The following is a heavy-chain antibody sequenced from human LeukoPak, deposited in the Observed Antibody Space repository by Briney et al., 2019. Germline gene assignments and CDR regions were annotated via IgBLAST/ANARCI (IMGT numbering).Heavy chain of an antibody. D-gene: IGHD3-22*01. Sequence: GGSLRHSCAASGFTFSSYRMSWVRQAPGKGLEWVANIKQDGSEKYYVDSVKGRFTISRDNAKNSLYLQMNSLRAEDTAVYYCARESSWDSSGYSNQLDYWGQGTLVTVSS. CDR3: ARESSWDSSGYSNQLDY. V-gene: IGHV3-7*01. CDR1: GFTFSSYR. CDR2: IKQDGSEK. J-gene: IGHJ4*02.